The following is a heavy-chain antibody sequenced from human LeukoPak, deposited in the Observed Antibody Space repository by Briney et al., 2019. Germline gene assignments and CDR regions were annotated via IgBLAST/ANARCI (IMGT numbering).Heavy chain of an antibody. Sequence: SQTLSLTCAISGDSVSSNSAAWNWIRQSPSRGLEWLGRTYYRSKWYNDYAVSEKSRITINPDTSKNQFSLQLNSVTPEDTAVYYCARRGTVVYNWNDGTIDYWGQGTLVTVSS. CDR1: GDSVSSNSAA. D-gene: IGHD1-1*01. CDR2: TYYRSKWYN. CDR3: ARRGTVVYNWNDGTIDY. V-gene: IGHV6-1*01. J-gene: IGHJ4*02.